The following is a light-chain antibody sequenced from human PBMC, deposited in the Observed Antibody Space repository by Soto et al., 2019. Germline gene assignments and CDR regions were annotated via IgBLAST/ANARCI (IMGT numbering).Light chain of an antibody. Sequence: EIVMTQSPATLSVSPGERATLSCRASQSVSSNLAWYQQKPGQAPRLLIYGASTSAPGIPARFSGSGSGTEFTLTISSLQSEDFAVYYCHQYNNWPPFTFGPGTKVYIK. CDR3: HQYNNWPPFT. CDR1: QSVSSN. V-gene: IGKV3-15*01. CDR2: GAS. J-gene: IGKJ3*01.